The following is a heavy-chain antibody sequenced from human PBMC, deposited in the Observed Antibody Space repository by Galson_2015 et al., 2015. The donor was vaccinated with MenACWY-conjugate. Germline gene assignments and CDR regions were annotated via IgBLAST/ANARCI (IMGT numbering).Heavy chain of an antibody. V-gene: IGHV3-23*01. CDR1: GLTFSNYA. D-gene: IGHD6-13*01. J-gene: IGHJ3*02. Sequence: SLRLSCAASGLTFSNYAMSWVRQAPGKGLEWVSTISDSGDTTYFADSVRGRFTVSRDNSKNTLYLQINSLRAEDTAVFYCAKGFYRGPVGNAFDIWGQGTMVTVSS. CDR3: AKGFYRGPVGNAFDI. CDR2: ISDSGDTT.